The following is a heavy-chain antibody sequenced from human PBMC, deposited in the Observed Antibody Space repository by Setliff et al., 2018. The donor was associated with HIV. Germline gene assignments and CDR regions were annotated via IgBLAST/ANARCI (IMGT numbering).Heavy chain of an antibody. CDR3: ARRMAAGTFDY. D-gene: IGHD6-13*01. J-gene: IGHJ4*02. CDR1: GASFTTHY. V-gene: IGHV4-4*07. Sequence: SETLSLTCTVSGASFTTHYWSLIRQPPGKGLEWIGRIYTSGSTNYNPSLKSRVTMSVDTSKNQFSLRLSSVTAADTAMYYCARRMAAGTFDYWGQGTLVTVSS. CDR2: IYTSGST.